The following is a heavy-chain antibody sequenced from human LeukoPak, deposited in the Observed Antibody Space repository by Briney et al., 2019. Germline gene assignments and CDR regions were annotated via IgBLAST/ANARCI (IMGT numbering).Heavy chain of an antibody. Sequence: TGGSLRLSCAASGFILSDYYMGWIRQAPGKGLEWVSAISGSGGSTYYADSVKGRFTISRDNSKNTLYLQMNSLRAEDTAVYYCAKEKNYDILTGYYANWGQGTLVTVSS. CDR1: GFILSDYY. CDR2: ISGSGGST. D-gene: IGHD3-9*01. V-gene: IGHV3-23*01. J-gene: IGHJ4*02. CDR3: AKEKNYDILTGYYAN.